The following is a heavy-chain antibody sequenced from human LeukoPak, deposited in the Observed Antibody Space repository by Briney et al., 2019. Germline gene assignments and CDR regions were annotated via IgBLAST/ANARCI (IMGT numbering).Heavy chain of an antibody. Sequence: GGSLRLSCAASGFAFSGSALHWVRQASGKGLEWVGRIRSTANGYATAYAASVKGRLTISRDDSKNTAYLQMDSLKTEDTAVYYCTGNYYGSGSYADFDYWGQGTLVTVSS. J-gene: IGHJ4*02. CDR1: GFAFSGSA. D-gene: IGHD3-10*01. CDR3: TGNYYGSGSYADFDY. CDR2: IRSTANGYAT. V-gene: IGHV3-73*01.